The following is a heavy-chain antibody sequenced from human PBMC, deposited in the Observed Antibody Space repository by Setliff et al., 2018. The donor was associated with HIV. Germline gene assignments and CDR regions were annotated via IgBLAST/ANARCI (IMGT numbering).Heavy chain of an antibody. J-gene: IGHJ6*03. Sequence: SETLSLTCTVSGGSISTSRYYRGWIRQPPGKGLEWIGSINYRGNTYYNPSLKSRAAISVDTSKNQISLKLSSVTAADTAVYYCASLDGSESPYIYYYYMDVWGEGTAVTVSS. D-gene: IGHD3-10*01. V-gene: IGHV4-39*01. CDR1: GGSISTSRYY. CDR3: ASLDGSESPYIYYYYMDV. CDR2: INYRGNT.